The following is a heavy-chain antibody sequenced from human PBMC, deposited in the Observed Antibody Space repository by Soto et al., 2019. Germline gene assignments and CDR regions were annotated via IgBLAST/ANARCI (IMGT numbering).Heavy chain of an antibody. D-gene: IGHD3-10*01. CDR2: MNPKSGNT. J-gene: IGHJ3*02. CDR1: GYTFTSYD. CDR3: ARSRPYYYGSGRRKTSSFDI. V-gene: IGHV1-8*01. Sequence: GXSVKVSCKAYGYTFTSYDINWVRQATGQGLERKGWMNPKSGNTGYGQKFQGRVTMTRNTSISTAYMELSSLRSEDTAVYYCARSRPYYYGSGRRKTSSFDIWGQGTMVTVSS.